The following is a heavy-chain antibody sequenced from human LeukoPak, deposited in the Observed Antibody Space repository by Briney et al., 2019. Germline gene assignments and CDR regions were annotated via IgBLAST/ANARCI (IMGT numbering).Heavy chain of an antibody. J-gene: IGHJ4*02. CDR1: GYTFTAYY. CDR2: INPDSGGT. CDR3: ARVVAATLGIDY. Sequence: ASVKVSCKASGYTFTAYYMHWVRQAPGQGLEWMGWINPDSGGTIYAQNFQGRVTMTRDTSISTADMELSSLRSDDTAVYYCARVVAATLGIDYWGQGTLVTVSS. V-gene: IGHV1-2*02. D-gene: IGHD2-15*01.